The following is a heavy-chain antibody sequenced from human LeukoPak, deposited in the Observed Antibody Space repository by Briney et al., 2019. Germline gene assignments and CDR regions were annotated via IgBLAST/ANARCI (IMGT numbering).Heavy chain of an antibody. Sequence: GGSLRLSCAASGFTFSSYWMSGVRQAPGKGLEWVANIKQDGSEKYYVDSVKGRFTISRDNAKNSLYLQMNSLRAEDTAVYYCARVWVRIAAAGTLDYWGQGTLVTVSS. V-gene: IGHV3-7*01. CDR1: GFTFSSYW. CDR3: ARVWVRIAAAGTLDY. J-gene: IGHJ4*02. D-gene: IGHD6-13*01. CDR2: IKQDGSEK.